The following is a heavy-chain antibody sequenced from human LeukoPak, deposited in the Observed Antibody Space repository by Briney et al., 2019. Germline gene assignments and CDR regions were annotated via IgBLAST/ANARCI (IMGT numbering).Heavy chain of an antibody. CDR3: ARGGDGYNFYNWFDP. V-gene: IGHV6-1*01. Sequence: QTLSLTCAISGDSVSSKSAVWNWIRQSPSRGLEWLGRTYHRSKWYNEYAVSVKSRITINPDTSKNQFSLQLSSVTPEDTAVYYCARGGDGYNFYNWFDPWGQGTLVTVSS. J-gene: IGHJ5*02. CDR2: TYHRSKWYN. CDR1: GDSVSSKSAV. D-gene: IGHD5-24*01.